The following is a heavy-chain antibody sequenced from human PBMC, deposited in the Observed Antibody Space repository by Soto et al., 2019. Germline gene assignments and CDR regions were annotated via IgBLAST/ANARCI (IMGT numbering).Heavy chain of an antibody. J-gene: IGHJ6*03. D-gene: IGHD6-19*01. CDR1: GFTFSSYG. Sequence: PGGSLRLSCAASGFTFSSYGMHWVRQAPGKGLEWVAVISYDGSNKYYADSVKGRFTISRDNSKNTLYLQMNSLRAEDTAVYYCAKAFGRAVAGTTPYYYYMDVWGKGTTVTVSS. V-gene: IGHV3-30*18. CDR3: AKAFGRAVAGTTPYYYYMDV. CDR2: ISYDGSNK.